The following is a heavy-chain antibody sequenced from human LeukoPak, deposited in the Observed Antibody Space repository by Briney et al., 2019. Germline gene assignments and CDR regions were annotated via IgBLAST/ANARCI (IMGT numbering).Heavy chain of an antibody. CDR2: INHSGST. CDR3: ARVNYFDSGGYYWWFDP. CDR1: VGSFSGYY. V-gene: IGHV4-34*01. J-gene: IGHJ5*02. Sequence: SETLSLTCAVYVGSFSGYYWSWIRHPPGKGLEWIGEINHSGSTNYNPSLKSRVTTSVDPSKNQVSLKLTSVTAADTAVYYCARVNYFDSGGYYWWFDPWGQGTLVTVSS. D-gene: IGHD3-22*01.